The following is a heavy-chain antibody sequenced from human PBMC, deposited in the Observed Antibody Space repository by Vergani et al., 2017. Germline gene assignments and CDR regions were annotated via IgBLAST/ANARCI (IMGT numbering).Heavy chain of an antibody. D-gene: IGHD3-3*01. Sequence: EVQLVESGGGLVQPGGSLRLSCAASGFTFSSYWMHWVRQAPGKGLVWVSRINSDGSSTTYADSVKGRFTISRDNAKSTLYLQMNSLRAEDTAVYYCAREGVSGSGYYRALSLGYWGQGTLVTVSS. V-gene: IGHV3-74*01. CDR1: GFTFSSYW. J-gene: IGHJ4*02. CDR2: INSDGSST. CDR3: AREGVSGSGYYRALSLGY.